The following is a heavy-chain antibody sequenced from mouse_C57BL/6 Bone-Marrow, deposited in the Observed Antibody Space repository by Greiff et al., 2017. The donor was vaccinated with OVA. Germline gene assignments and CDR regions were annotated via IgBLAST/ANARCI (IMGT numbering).Heavy chain of an antibody. CDR1: GYTFTSYW. V-gene: IGHV1-50*01. J-gene: IGHJ4*01. Sequence: VQLQQSGAELVKPGASVKLSCKASGYTFTSYWMQWVKQRPGQGLEWIGEIDPSDGYTTYNQKLKGKATLTVDTSSSTAYMQRSSLTSEDSAVYYCAIVGNYLDYWGQGTSVTVSS. CDR3: AIVGNYLDY. D-gene: IGHD2-1*01. CDR2: IDPSDGYT.